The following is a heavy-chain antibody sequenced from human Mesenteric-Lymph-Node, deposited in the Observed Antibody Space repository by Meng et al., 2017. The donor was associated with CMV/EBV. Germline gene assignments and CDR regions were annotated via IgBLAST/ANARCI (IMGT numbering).Heavy chain of an antibody. CDR3: STTAVGDVYNFDY. J-gene: IGHJ4*02. Sequence: KPAESTLSSYARSWVRQAPGQGLEWMGAITPFLDVTSYAQKIQGRITIIADSSAATVYMEMSDLRSDDTAVYYCSTTAVGDVYNFDYWGQGTLVTVSS. V-gene: IGHV1-69*10. CDR2: ITPFLDVT. D-gene: IGHD4-23*01. CDR1: ESTLSSYA.